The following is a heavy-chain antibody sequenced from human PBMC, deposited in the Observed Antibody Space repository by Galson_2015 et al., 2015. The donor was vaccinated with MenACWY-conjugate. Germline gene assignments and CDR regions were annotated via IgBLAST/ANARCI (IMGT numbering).Heavy chain of an antibody. D-gene: IGHD3-16*02. CDR3: VRAFGGVIVQDAFDI. CDR2: IWCDGSNK. CDR1: GFTFSSYG. J-gene: IGHJ3*02. V-gene: IGHV3-33*01. Sequence: SLRLSCAASGFTFSSYGMHWVRQAPGKGLEWVAFIWCDGSNKYYADSVKGRFTISRDNSKNTLYLQMNSLRAEDTAVYYCVRAFGGVIVQDAFDIWGQGTMVTVSS.